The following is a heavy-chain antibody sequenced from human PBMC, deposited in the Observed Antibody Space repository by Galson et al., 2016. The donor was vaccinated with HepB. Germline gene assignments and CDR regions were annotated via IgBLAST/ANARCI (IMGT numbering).Heavy chain of an antibody. Sequence: SLRLPCAASGFTLSSYWLSWARQAPGKGLEWVGNIKQDGSEKYYVDSVKGRFTISRDNAKNSLYLQMNSLRDEDTAVYYCARRRGSGSHDYWGQGTLVTVSS. V-gene: IGHV3-7*05. CDR3: ARRRGSGSHDY. CDR2: IKQDGSEK. D-gene: IGHD3-10*01. J-gene: IGHJ4*02. CDR1: GFTLSSYW.